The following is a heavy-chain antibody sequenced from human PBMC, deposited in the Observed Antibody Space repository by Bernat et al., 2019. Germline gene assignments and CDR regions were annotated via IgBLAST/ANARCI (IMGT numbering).Heavy chain of an antibody. CDR1: GYSFTSYW. J-gene: IGHJ4*02. D-gene: IGHD2/OR15-2a*01. Sequence: EVQLVQSGAEVKKPGESLKISCKGSGYSFTSYWIGWVRQMPGKGLEWMGIIYPGDSDTRYSPSFQGQVTISADTSTSTAYLQWSSMKAAGTAMYYCARIRGGGYYTPLYWGQGTLVTVSS. CDR2: IYPGDSDT. V-gene: IGHV5-51*01. CDR3: ARIRGGGYYTPLY.